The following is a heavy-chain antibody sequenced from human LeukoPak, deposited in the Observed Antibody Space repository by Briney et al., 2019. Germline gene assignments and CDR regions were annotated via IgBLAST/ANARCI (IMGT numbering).Heavy chain of an antibody. V-gene: IGHV4-4*07. CDR2: IYTSGST. Sequence: SETLSLTCTVSGGSISSYYWSWIRQPAGKGLEWIGRIYTSGSTNYNPSLKSRVTMSVDTSKKQFSLKLSSVTAADTAVYYCARDPRDIVVVPAAIQENWFDPWGQGTLVTVSS. D-gene: IGHD2-2*01. CDR3: ARDPRDIVVVPAAIQENWFDP. CDR1: GGSISSYY. J-gene: IGHJ5*02.